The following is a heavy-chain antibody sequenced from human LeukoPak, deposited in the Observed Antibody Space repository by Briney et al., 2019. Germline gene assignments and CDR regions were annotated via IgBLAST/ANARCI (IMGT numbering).Heavy chain of an antibody. CDR1: GYTFTSYG. J-gene: IGHJ4*02. CDR2: ISAYNGNT. CDR3: ARDWGGATDLDY. D-gene: IGHD3-16*01. V-gene: IGHV1-18*01. Sequence: ASVTVSCKASGYTFTSYGISWVRQAPGQGLEGMGWISAYNGNTNYAQKLQGRVTMTTDTSTSTAYMELRSLRSDDTAVYYCARDWGGATDLDYWGQGTLVTVSS.